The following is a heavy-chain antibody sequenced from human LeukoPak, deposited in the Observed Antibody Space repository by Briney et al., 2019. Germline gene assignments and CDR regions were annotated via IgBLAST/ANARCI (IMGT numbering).Heavy chain of an antibody. V-gene: IGHV1-18*01. CDR2: ISAYNGNT. D-gene: IGHD2-8*01. CDR3: ASHCTNGVCLYYYYGMDV. J-gene: IGHJ6*02. Sequence: ASVKVSCKASGYTFTSYGISWVRQAPGQGLEWMGWISAYNGNTNYAQKLQGRVTMTTDTSTSTAYMELSSLRSEDTAVYYCASHCTNGVCLYYYYGMDVWGQGTTVTVSS. CDR1: GYTFTSYG.